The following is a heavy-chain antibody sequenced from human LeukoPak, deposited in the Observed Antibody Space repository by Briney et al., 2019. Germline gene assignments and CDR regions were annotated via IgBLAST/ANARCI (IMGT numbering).Heavy chain of an antibody. CDR2: ISWNSGSI. J-gene: IGHJ4*02. CDR3: AKDMSSQYSSSWYFDY. Sequence: GGSLRLPCAASGFTFDDYAMHWVRQAPGKGLEGVSGISWNSGSIGYADSVKGRFTISRDNAKNSLYLQMNSLRAEDTALYYCAKDMSSQYSSSWYFDYWGQGTLVTVSS. V-gene: IGHV3-9*01. CDR1: GFTFDDYA. D-gene: IGHD6-13*01.